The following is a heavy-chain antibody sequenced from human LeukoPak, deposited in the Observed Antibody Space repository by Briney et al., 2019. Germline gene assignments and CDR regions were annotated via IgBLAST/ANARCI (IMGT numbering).Heavy chain of an antibody. CDR3: AREFRMVPPTQGDDH. J-gene: IGHJ4*02. D-gene: IGHD4/OR15-4a*01. CDR1: GYTFTTYD. V-gene: IGHV1-8*01. CDR2: MDPNSGNT. Sequence: ASVKVSCKASGYTFTTYDINWVRQATGQGLEWMRWMDPNSGNTGYAQKFQGRVTMTRNTSISTAYMELSSLRSEDTAVYYCAREFRMVPPTQGDDHWGQGTLVTVSS.